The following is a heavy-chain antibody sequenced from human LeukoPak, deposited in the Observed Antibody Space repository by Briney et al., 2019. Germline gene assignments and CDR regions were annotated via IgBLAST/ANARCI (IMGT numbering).Heavy chain of an antibody. CDR3: ARVPGRRGYSYGYYYYYYGMDV. Sequence: GRSLRLSCAASGFTFSSYGMHWVRQAPGKGLEWVAVIWYDGSNKYYADSVKGRFTISRDNSKNTLYLQMNSLRAEDTAVYYCARVPGRRGYSYGYYYYYYGMDVWGQGTTVTVSS. CDR2: IWYDGSNK. J-gene: IGHJ6*02. V-gene: IGHV3-33*01. CDR1: GFTFSSYG. D-gene: IGHD5-18*01.